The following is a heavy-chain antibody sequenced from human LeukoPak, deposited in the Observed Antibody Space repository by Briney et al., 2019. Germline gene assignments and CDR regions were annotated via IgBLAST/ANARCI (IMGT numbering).Heavy chain of an antibody. Sequence: SVKVSCTASGGTFSIYAISWVRQAPGQGLEWMGGIIPIFGTANYAQKFQGRVTITADESTSTAYMELSSLRSEDTAVYYCARRTHSSGYGNWFDPWGQGTLVTVCS. J-gene: IGHJ5*02. CDR1: GGTFSIYA. D-gene: IGHD3-22*01. V-gene: IGHV1-69*13. CDR3: ARRTHSSGYGNWFDP. CDR2: IIPIFGTA.